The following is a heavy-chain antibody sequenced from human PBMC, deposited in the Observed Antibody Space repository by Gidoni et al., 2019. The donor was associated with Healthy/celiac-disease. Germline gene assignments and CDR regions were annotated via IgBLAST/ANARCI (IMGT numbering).Heavy chain of an antibody. V-gene: IGHV4-39*01. CDR1: GGSISSSSYY. Sequence: QLQLQESGPGLVKPSETLSLTCTVAGGSISSSSYYWGWIRQPPGKGLEWIGSIYSSGFTYYNPSLKSRVTISVDTSKNQFSLKLSSVTAADTAVYYCSQEDILTNAFDIWGQGTMVTVSS. J-gene: IGHJ3*02. CDR2: IYSSGFT. CDR3: SQEDILTNAFDI. D-gene: IGHD3-9*01.